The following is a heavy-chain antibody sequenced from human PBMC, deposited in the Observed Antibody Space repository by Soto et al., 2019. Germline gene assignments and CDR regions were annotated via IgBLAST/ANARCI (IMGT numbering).Heavy chain of an antibody. D-gene: IGHD3-9*01. V-gene: IGHV4-31*03. CDR3: ARAPGSYDILTGYYSYSYYGMDV. J-gene: IGHJ6*02. Sequence: PSETLSLTCTVSGGSISSGGYYWSWIRQHPGKGLEWIGYIYYSGSTYYNPSLKSRVTISVDTSKNQFSLKLSSVTAADTAVYYCARAPGSYDILTGYYSYSYYGMDVWGQGTTVTVSS. CDR2: IYYSGST. CDR1: GGSISSGGYY.